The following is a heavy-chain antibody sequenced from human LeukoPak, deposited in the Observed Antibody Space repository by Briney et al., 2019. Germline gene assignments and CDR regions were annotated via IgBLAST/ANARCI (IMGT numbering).Heavy chain of an antibody. V-gene: IGHV3-23*01. J-gene: IGHJ4*02. CDR2: ISGSGGST. CDR3: AKRGVVIRVILVGFHKEAYYFDS. D-gene: IGHD3-22*01. Sequence: GGSLRLSCAVSGITLSNYGMSWVRQAPGKGLEWVAGISGSGGSTNYADSVKGRFAISRDNPKNTLYLQMNSLRAEDTALYFCAKRGVVIRVILVGFHKEAYYFDSWGQGALVTVSS. CDR1: GITLSNYG.